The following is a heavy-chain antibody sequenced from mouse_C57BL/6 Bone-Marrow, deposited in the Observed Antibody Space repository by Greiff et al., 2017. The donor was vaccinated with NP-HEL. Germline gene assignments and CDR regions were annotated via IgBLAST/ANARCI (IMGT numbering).Heavy chain of an antibody. Sequence: DVKLVESGGGLVKPGGSLKLSCAASGFTFSSYAMSWVRQTPEKRLEWVATISDGGSYTYYPDNVKGRFTISRDNAKNNLYLQMSHLKSEDTAMYYCAKEYGNYPWFAYWGQGTLVTVSA. V-gene: IGHV5-4*03. D-gene: IGHD2-1*01. CDR3: AKEYGNYPWFAY. CDR2: ISDGGSYT. CDR1: GFTFSSYA. J-gene: IGHJ3*01.